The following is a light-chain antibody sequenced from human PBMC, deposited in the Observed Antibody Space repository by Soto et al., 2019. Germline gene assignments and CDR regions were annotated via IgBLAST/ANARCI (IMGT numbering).Light chain of an antibody. CDR3: QQYNNWPIT. J-gene: IGKJ5*01. Sequence: IVMTQSHATLSVSPGGGATLSCGASQSVSSNLAWYQQKPGQAPRLLIYAASTRATDIPARFSGSGSGTEFTLTISSLQSEDFAIYYCQQYNNWPITFGQGTRLEI. CDR1: QSVSSN. V-gene: IGKV3-15*01. CDR2: AAS.